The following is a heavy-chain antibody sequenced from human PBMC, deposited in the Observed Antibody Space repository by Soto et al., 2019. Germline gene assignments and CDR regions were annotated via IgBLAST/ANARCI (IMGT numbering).Heavy chain of an antibody. Sequence: PSETLSLTCAVYGGSFSGYYWSWIRQPPGKGLEWIGEINHSGSTNYNPSLKSRVTISVDTSKNQFSLKLSSVNAADTAVYYCARGGTYDILTGYYYYYYGMDVWGTGTTVNVS. D-gene: IGHD3-9*01. J-gene: IGHJ6*04. CDR1: GGSFSGYY. CDR2: INHSGST. CDR3: ARGGTYDILTGYYYYYYGMDV. V-gene: IGHV4-34*01.